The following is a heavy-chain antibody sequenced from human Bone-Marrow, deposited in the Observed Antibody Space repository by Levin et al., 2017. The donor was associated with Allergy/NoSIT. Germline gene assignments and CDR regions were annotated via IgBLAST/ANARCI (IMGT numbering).Heavy chain of an antibody. CDR1: GGSMNNYY. V-gene: IGHV4-59*01. Sequence: PSETLSLTCTVSGGSMNNYYWNWIRQPPGKGLEWIGYIYYSGNTNYNPSLKSRVTISVDTSKNQFSLKLSSVTAADTAVYYCARSPSMVRGVIQDYWGQGTLVTVSS. J-gene: IGHJ4*02. CDR3: ARSPSMVRGVIQDY. D-gene: IGHD3-10*01. CDR2: IYYSGNT.